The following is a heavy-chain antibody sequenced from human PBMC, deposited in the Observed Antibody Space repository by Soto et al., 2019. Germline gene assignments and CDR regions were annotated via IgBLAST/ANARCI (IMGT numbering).Heavy chain of an antibody. D-gene: IGHD6-25*01. J-gene: IGHJ6*02. V-gene: IGHV3-30*18. CDR1: GFTFSSYG. Sequence: QVQLVESGGGVVQPGRSLRLSRAASGFTFSSYGMHWVRQAPGKGLEWVAVISYDGSNKYYADSVKGRFTISRDNSKNTLYLQMNSLRAEDTAVYYCAKDRRPNYYYGMDVWGQGTTVTVSS. CDR2: ISYDGSNK. CDR3: AKDRRPNYYYGMDV.